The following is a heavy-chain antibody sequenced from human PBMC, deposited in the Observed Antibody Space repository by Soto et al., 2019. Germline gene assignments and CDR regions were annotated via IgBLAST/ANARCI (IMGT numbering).Heavy chain of an antibody. Sequence: PSETLSLTCVVSGTSISSHNWWSWVRQSPGQGWEWIGEVFHSGSTNYNPSLQSRVTMSIDNSRNQFSLTLNSVTAADTALYFCARGTTNGNWFDPWGQGILVTVS. CDR3: ARGTTNGNWFDP. CDR2: VFHSGST. J-gene: IGHJ5*02. V-gene: IGHV4-4*02. D-gene: IGHD1-7*01. CDR1: GTSISSHNW.